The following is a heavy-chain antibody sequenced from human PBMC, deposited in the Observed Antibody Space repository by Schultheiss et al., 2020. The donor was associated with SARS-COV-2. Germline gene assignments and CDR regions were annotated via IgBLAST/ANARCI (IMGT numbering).Heavy chain of an antibody. J-gene: IGHJ5*02. V-gene: IGHV4-38-2*02. CDR1: GYSISSGYY. Sequence: SETLSLTCAVSGYSISSGYYWGWIRQPPGKGLEWIGDVYYSGSTNYNPSLKSRVTISVDTSKNQFSLKLSSVTAADTAVYYCARDCSSTSCYPNWFDPWGQGTLVTVSS. CDR2: VYYSGST. D-gene: IGHD2-2*01. CDR3: ARDCSSTSCYPNWFDP.